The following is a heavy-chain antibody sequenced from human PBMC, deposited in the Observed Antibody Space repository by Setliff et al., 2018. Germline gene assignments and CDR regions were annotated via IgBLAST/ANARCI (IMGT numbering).Heavy chain of an antibody. Sequence: ETLSLTCAVYGGSFSGYYWNWIRQAPGKGLEWIGEINHRGTTSYTPSLKGRVTISVDTSKNLFSLKLSSVTAADTAVYFCARGPRFDYESPTYRRRFDPWGQGTAVTVS. CDR1: GGSFSGYY. D-gene: IGHD3-22*01. CDR2: INHRGTT. CDR3: ARGPRFDYESPTYRRRFDP. J-gene: IGHJ5*02. V-gene: IGHV4-34*01.